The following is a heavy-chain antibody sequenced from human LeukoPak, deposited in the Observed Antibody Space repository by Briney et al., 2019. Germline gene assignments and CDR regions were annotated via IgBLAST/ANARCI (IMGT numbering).Heavy chain of an antibody. D-gene: IGHD2-15*01. J-gene: IGHJ4*02. CDR1: GGSISSSSYY. V-gene: IGHV4-39*01. CDR3: ARSHCSGGTCYFDY. Sequence: NSSEPLSLTCTVSGGSISSSSYYWGWIRQPPGKGLEWTGYIYYSGSTYYNPSLKGRVAISADTAKNQFSLQVSSVTGADTAVYYCARSHCSGGTCYFDYWGQGTRVTVSS. CDR2: IYYSGST.